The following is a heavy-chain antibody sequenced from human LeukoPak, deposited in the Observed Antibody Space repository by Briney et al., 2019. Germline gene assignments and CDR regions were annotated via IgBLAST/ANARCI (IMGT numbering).Heavy chain of an antibody. Sequence: GGSLRLSCATAGFIFRNYWMGWVRQAPGKGLEWVANINEDGSETYYVDSVKGRFIISRDNAKNSLYLQMNILRAEDTAVFYCLSGSGHCGQGALVIVSS. J-gene: IGHJ4*02. V-gene: IGHV3-7*01. D-gene: IGHD3-10*01. CDR1: GFIFRNYW. CDR3: LSGSGH. CDR2: INEDGSET.